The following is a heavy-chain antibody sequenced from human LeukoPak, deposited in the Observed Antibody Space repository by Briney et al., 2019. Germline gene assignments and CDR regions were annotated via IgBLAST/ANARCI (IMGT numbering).Heavy chain of an antibody. CDR3: AASIFGKFDP. D-gene: IGHD3-3*01. V-gene: IGHV4-39*01. J-gene: IGHJ5*02. CDR1: GGSISSSSYY. Sequence: PSETLSLTCTVSGGSISSSSYYWGWIRQPPGKGLEWIGSIYYSGSTYYNPSLKSRVTISVDTSKNQFSLKLSSVTAADTAVYYCAASIFGKFDPWGQGTLVTVSS. CDR2: IYYSGST.